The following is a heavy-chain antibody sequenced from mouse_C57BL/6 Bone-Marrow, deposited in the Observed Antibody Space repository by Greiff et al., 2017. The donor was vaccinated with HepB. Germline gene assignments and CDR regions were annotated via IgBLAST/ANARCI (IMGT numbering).Heavy chain of an antibody. CDR2: IWSGGST. Sequence: VQLQQSGPGLVQPSQSLSITCTVSGFSLTSYGVHWVRQSPGKGLEWLGVIWSGGSTDYNAAFISRLSISKDNSKSQVFFKMNSLQADDTAIYYCARESSYVYFDYWGQGTTLTVSS. D-gene: IGHD1-1*01. V-gene: IGHV2-2*01. CDR3: ARESSYVYFDY. J-gene: IGHJ2*01. CDR1: GFSLTSYG.